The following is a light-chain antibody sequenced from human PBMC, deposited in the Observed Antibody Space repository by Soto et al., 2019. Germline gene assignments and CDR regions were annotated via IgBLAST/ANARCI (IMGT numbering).Light chain of an antibody. V-gene: IGKV1-33*01. Sequence: DIQMTQSPTSLAASVGDRVTISCQASQDLTNFLNWYQQKPGEDPKLLIYDTTTLEEGVPSRFSGGGSGTDFTFTINGLQPEDAAIYSCQQYVNLPYTFGQGTKLEIK. J-gene: IGKJ2*01. CDR3: QQYVNLPYT. CDR2: DTT. CDR1: QDLTNF.